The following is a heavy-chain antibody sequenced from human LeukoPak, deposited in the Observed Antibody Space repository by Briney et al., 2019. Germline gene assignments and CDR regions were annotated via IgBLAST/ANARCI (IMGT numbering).Heavy chain of an antibody. D-gene: IGHD2-15*01. CDR3: AKVRGFIVVVAADY. Sequence: GGSLRLSCAASGFTFSSYAMSWVRQAPGKGLEWVSAISGSGGSTYYADSVKGRFTISRDNSKNTLYLQMNSLRAEDTAVYYCAKVRGFIVVVAADYWGQGTLVTVPS. V-gene: IGHV3-23*01. CDR1: GFTFSSYA. CDR2: ISGSGGST. J-gene: IGHJ4*02.